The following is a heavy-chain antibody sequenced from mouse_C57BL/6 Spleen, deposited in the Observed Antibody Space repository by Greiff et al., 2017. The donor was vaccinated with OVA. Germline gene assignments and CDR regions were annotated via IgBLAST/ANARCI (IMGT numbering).Heavy chain of an antibody. Sequence: QVQLQQPGAELVKPGASVKLSCKASGYTFTSYWMHWVKQRPGQGLEWIGMIHPNGGSTNYNEKFKSKATLTVDKSSSTAYMQLSSLTSEDSAVYYCARGGAIDDGYWYFDVWGTGTTVTVSS. CDR1: GYTFTSYW. J-gene: IGHJ1*03. CDR3: ARGGAIDDGYWYFDV. CDR2: IHPNGGST. V-gene: IGHV1-64*01. D-gene: IGHD2-3*01.